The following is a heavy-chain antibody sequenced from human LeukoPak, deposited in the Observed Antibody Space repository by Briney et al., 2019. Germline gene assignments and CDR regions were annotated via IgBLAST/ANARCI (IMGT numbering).Heavy chain of an antibody. CDR2: IRYDGSNK. CDR3: AKDLADHSGRSEDFDY. J-gene: IGHJ4*02. Sequence: GGSLRLSCAASGFTFSSYGMHWVRQAPGKGLEWVAFIRYDGSNKYYAGSVKGRFTISRDNSKNTLYLQMNSLRAEDTAVYYCAKDLADHSGRSEDFDYWGQGTLVTVSS. V-gene: IGHV3-30*02. CDR1: GFTFSSYG. D-gene: IGHD1-26*01.